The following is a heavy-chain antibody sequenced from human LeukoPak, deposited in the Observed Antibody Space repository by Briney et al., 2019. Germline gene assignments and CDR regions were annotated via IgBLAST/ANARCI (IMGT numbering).Heavy chain of an antibody. Sequence: PGGSLRLSCAASGFTFSSYAMSWVRQAPGKGLEWVSAISGSGGSTYYADSVKGRFTISRDNSKNTLYLQMNSLRAEDTAVYYCAKENTPFGSSVFQRVGGAFDIWGQGTRVTVSS. J-gene: IGHJ3*02. CDR2: ISGSGGST. V-gene: IGHV3-23*01. CDR3: AKENTPFGSSVFQRVGGAFDI. CDR1: GFTFSSYA. D-gene: IGHD3-16*01.